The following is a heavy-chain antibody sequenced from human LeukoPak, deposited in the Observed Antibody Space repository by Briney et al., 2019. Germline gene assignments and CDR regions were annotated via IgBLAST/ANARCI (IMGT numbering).Heavy chain of an antibody. CDR3: ARERITMVRGVIH. D-gene: IGHD3-10*01. J-gene: IGHJ4*02. Sequence: SETLSLTCTVSGGSISSYYWSWIRQPPGKGLEWIGYIYYSGSTYYNPSLKSRVTISVDTSKNQFSLKLSSVTAADTAVYYCARERITMVRGVIHWGQGTLVTVSS. V-gene: IGHV4-59*12. CDR1: GGSISSYY. CDR2: IYYSGST.